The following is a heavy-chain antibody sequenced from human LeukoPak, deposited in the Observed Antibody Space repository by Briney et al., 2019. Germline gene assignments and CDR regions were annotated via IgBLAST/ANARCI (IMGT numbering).Heavy chain of an antibody. CDR3: ARESDTSCCL. CDR1: VFTFSRYS. D-gene: IGHD2-2*01. J-gene: IGHJ4*02. CDR2: ITSASTYI. Sequence: PGGSLRLSCAASVFTFSRYSMNWAREAPGKGLEWLSSITSASTYINYADSVKGRFTISRDTAENSLYLQMNSLRAEDTAVYYCARESDTSCCLWGQGTLVTVSS. V-gene: IGHV3-21*01.